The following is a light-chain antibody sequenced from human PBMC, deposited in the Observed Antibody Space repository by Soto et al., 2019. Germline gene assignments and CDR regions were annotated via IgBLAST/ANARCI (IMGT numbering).Light chain of an antibody. J-gene: IGKJ1*01. V-gene: IGKV3-15*01. CDR2: GAS. CDR3: QHYNNWPPRT. Sequence: EIVMTQSPATLSVSPGERATLSCRASQSVSSNLAWYQQKPGQAPRLLIYGASTRATGVPVRFSGSGSGKELTLTISSLQSEDFAVYCCQHYNNWPPRTFGQGTKVEIK. CDR1: QSVSSN.